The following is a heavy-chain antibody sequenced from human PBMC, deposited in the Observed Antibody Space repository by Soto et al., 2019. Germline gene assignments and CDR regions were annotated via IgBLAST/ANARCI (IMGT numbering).Heavy chain of an antibody. J-gene: IGHJ6*03. CDR1: GGSISSYY. Sequence: SETLSLTCTVSGGSISSYYWSWIRQPPWEGLEWIGYIYYSGSTNYNPSLKSRVTISVDTSKNQFSLRLSSVTAADTAIYYCARRVVTPEHYYYYYYMDVWGKGTTVTVSS. V-gene: IGHV4-59*08. D-gene: IGHD2-15*01. CDR3: ARRVVTPEHYYYYYYMDV. CDR2: IYYSGST.